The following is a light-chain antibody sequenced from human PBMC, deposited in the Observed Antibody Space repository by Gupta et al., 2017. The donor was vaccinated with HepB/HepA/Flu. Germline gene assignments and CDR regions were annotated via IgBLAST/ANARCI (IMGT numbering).Light chain of an antibody. CDR3: GTWDSSLSAV. Sequence: QPVLTQPPSVSAAPGQKVTISCSGSSSNIGNNYVSWYQQLPGTAPKLLMYDNNKRPSGIPDRFSGSKSGTSATLGITGLQTGDEADYYCGTWDSSLSAVFGGGTKLTVL. CDR2: DNN. J-gene: IGLJ3*02. V-gene: IGLV1-51*01. CDR1: SSNIGNNY.